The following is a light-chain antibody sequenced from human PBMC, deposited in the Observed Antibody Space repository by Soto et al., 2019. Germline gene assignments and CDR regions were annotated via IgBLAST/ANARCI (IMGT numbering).Light chain of an antibody. CDR3: QQYGYSFWT. J-gene: IGKJ1*01. Sequence: EIVLTQSPGTLSLSPGERATLSCRASQSVSSSYLAWYQQKPGQAPRLLIYGASSRATGIPDRFSGSGSGTEFTLTISSLQSEDFAVYYCQQYGYSFWTFGQGTRWIS. CDR1: QSVSSSY. V-gene: IGKV3-20*01. CDR2: GAS.